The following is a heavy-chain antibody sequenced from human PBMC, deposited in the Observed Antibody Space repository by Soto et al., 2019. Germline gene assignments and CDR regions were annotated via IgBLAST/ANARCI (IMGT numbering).Heavy chain of an antibody. CDR2: ISQSGNT. D-gene: IGHD6-6*01. Sequence: SAPLSLTGSIYSGSFSGYYWSWIRQPPGKGLEWIGEISQSGNTNYSPSLKSRVSISIYTSKKQFSLNLASVSAADTAVYYCARAPKVSGSSQTRPDFWGQGTLVTVSS. CDR1: SGSFSGYY. V-gene: IGHV4-34*01. CDR3: ARAPKVSGSSQTRPDF. J-gene: IGHJ4*02.